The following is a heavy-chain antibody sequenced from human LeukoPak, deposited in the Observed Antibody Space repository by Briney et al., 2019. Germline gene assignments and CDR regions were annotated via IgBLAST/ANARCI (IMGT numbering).Heavy chain of an antibody. CDR2: IRYDGSNK. D-gene: IGHD2-2*01. V-gene: IGHV3-30*02. CDR1: GFTFSSYG. CDR3: AKDKTSFLVPAARTVHPPDY. J-gene: IGHJ4*02. Sequence: GGSLRLSCAASGFTFSSYGMHWVRQAPGKGLEWVAFIRYDGSNKYYADSVKGRFTISRDNSKNTLYLQMNSLRAEDTAVYYCAKDKTSFLVPAARTVHPPDYWGQGTLVTVSS.